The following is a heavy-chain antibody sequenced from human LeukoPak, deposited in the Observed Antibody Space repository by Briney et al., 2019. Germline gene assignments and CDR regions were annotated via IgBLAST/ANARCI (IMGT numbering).Heavy chain of an antibody. CDR1: GYTFTGYY. D-gene: IGHD6-6*01. V-gene: IGHV1-2*02. J-gene: IGHJ4*02. CDR2: INPNSGGT. CDR3: ARVLSIAARSGLDY. Sequence: ASVKVSCKASGYTFTGYYMHWVRQAPGQGLEWMGWINPNSGGTNYAQKFQGRVTMTRDTSISTAYMELSRLRSDDTAVYYCARVLSIAARSGLDYWGQGTLVTVSS.